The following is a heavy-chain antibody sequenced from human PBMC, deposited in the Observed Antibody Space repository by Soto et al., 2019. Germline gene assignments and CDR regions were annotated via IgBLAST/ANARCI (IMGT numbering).Heavy chain of an antibody. V-gene: IGHV3-33*01. CDR2: IWYDGSNK. CDR1: GFTFSSYG. D-gene: IGHD6-19*01. Sequence: PGGSLRLSCAASGFTFSSYGMHWVRQAPGKGLEWVAVIWYDGSNKYYADSVKGRFTISRDNSKNTLYLQMNSLRAEDTAVYYCARDRALSAVAGPRLRYNWFDPWGQGTLVTVSS. J-gene: IGHJ5*02. CDR3: ARDRALSAVAGPRLRYNWFDP.